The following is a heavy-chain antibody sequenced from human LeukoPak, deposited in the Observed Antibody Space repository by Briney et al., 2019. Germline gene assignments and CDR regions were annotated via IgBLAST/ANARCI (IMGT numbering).Heavy chain of an antibody. CDR3: ARVVNKPTYYYDSSGYYFDY. J-gene: IGHJ4*02. V-gene: IGHV1-18*01. CDR2: ISAYNGNT. D-gene: IGHD3-22*01. Sequence: ASVKVCCKASGYTFTSYGISWVRQAPGQGLEWMGWISAYNGNTNYAQKLQGRVTMTTDTSTSTAYMELRSLRSDDTAVYYCARVVNKPTYYYDSSGYYFDYWGQGTLVTVSS. CDR1: GYTFTSYG.